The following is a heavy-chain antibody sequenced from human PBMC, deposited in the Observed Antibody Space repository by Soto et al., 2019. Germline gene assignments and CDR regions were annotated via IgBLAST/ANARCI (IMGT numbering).Heavy chain of an antibody. CDR2: IYYSGST. CDR3: AKGYNFDY. D-gene: IGHD3-10*01. J-gene: IGHJ4*02. CDR1: GGCISSYY. V-gene: IGHV4-59*01. Sequence: KTSCTLSLTCTVSGGCISSYYWSWIRQPPGKGLEWIGYIYYSGSTNYNPSLKSRVTISVDTSKNQFSLKLSSVTAADTAVYYCAKGYNFDYWGQGTLVTVSS.